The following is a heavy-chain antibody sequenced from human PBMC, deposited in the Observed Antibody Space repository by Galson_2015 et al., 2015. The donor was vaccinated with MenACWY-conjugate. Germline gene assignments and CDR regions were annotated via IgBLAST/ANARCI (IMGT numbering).Heavy chain of an antibody. D-gene: IGHD1-14*01. CDR2: ISGSGYTT. J-gene: IGHJ6*03. CDR1: GFTFTSSA. Sequence: SLRLSCAVSGFTFTSSAMNWVRQAPGKGLQWVSSISGSGYTTYYSDSVNGRFTISRDNSKNTLYLQMNGLSAEDTAIYFCARKTGTYQILDYFYYMDVWGKGTTVTVSS. CDR3: ARKTGTYQILDYFYYMDV. V-gene: IGHV3-23*01.